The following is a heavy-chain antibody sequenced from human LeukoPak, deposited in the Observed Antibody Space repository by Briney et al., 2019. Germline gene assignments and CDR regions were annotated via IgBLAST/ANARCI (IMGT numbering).Heavy chain of an antibody. CDR3: AKGLPGITIFGVGFDY. J-gene: IGHJ4*02. CDR2: ISWNSGSI. D-gene: IGHD3-3*01. Sequence: QPGGSLRLSCAASGFTFDDYAMHWVRQAPGKGLEWVSGISWNSGSIGYADSVKGRFTISRDNAKNSLYLQMNSLRAEDMALYYCAKGLPGITIFGVGFDYWGQGTLVTVSS. CDR1: GFTFDDYA. V-gene: IGHV3-9*03.